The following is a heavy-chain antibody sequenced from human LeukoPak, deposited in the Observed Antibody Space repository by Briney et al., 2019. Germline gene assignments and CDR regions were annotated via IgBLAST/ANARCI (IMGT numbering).Heavy chain of an antibody. CDR3: ARALICSSTTCYPSGFDY. V-gene: IGHV4-34*01. CDR1: GGSFSGYY. D-gene: IGHD2-2*01. J-gene: IGHJ4*02. CDR2: INHSGST. Sequence: SETLSLTCAVYGGSFSGYYWSWIRQPPGKGLEWIGEINHSGSTNYNPSLKPPVTISVHPSQTPFSLKLSSVTAADTAVYYCARALICSSTTCYPSGFDYWRQGTLVTVSS.